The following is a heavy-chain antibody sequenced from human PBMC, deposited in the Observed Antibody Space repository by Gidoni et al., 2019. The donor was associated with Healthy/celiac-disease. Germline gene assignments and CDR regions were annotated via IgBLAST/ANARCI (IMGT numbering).Heavy chain of an antibody. CDR1: GGSISSGSYY. Sequence: QVQLQESGPGLVKPSQTLSLTCPVSGGSISSGSYYWRWIRQPAGKGLEWVGRIYTGGSTNYNPSLKTRVTISVDTSKNQFSLKLSSVTAADTAVNYCASTNLRKHQLVLVNYYYYGMDVWGQGTTVTVSS. V-gene: IGHV4-61*02. CDR3: ASTNLRKHQLVLVNYYYYGMDV. D-gene: IGHD6-13*01. CDR2: IYTGGST. J-gene: IGHJ6*02.